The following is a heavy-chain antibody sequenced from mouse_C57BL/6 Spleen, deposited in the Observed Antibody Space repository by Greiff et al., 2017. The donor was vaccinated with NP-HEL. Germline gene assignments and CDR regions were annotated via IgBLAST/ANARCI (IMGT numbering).Heavy chain of an antibody. CDR3: ASDGSSSAWFAY. V-gene: IGHV1-20*01. J-gene: IGHJ3*01. D-gene: IGHD1-1*01. Sequence: EVQLQQSGPELVKPGDSVKISCKASGYSFTGYFMNWVMQSHGKSLEWIGRINPYNGDTFYNQKFKGKATLTVDKSSSTAHMELRSLTSEDSAVYYCASDGSSSAWFAYWGQGTLVTVSA. CDR1: GYSFTGYF. CDR2: INPYNGDT.